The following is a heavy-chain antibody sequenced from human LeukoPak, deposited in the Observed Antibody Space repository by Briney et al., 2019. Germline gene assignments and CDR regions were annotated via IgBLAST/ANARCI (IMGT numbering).Heavy chain of an antibody. J-gene: IGHJ4*02. Sequence: GGTLRLSCAASGFTFSDYWMHWVRQAPGKGLEWVARIYSDVRRIKYADSVKGRFTISRDNAKNTLYLQMNALRVEDTAVYYCATSPVISRDWGQGTLVTVSS. CDR2: IYSDVRRI. D-gene: IGHD2-21*01. CDR1: GFTFSDYW. V-gene: IGHV3-74*03. CDR3: ATSPVISRD.